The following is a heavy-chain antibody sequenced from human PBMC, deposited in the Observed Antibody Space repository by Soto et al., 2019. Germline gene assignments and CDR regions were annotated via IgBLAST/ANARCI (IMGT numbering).Heavy chain of an antibody. V-gene: IGHV3-74*01. CDR2: LNRDGSST. Sequence: EVQLVESGGGLVQTGGSLRLSCAASGFTFSRDWMHWVRQAPGKGLVWVSHLNRDGSSTSYADSVNGRFTISRDNARNTLFLQMNSLRAEDTAVYYCARGLKWGLFDYWGQGTLVIVSS. CDR3: ARGLKWGLFDY. D-gene: IGHD1-26*01. J-gene: IGHJ4*02. CDR1: GFTFSRDW.